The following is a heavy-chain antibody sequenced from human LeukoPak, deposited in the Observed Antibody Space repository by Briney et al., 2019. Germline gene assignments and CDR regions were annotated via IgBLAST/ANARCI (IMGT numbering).Heavy chain of an antibody. CDR3: ARGIHCSIATCYNWFDP. V-gene: IGHV4-59*01. J-gene: IGHJ5*02. Sequence: SETLSLTCIVSGGSFSNYYWSRIRQPPGKGLEWVGHIYYTGITHYNPSLESRVTISVDTSRNQFSLRLTSVTAADTAVYYCARGIHCSIATCYNWFDPWGQGTLVTVSS. CDR1: GGSFSNYY. CDR2: IYYTGIT. D-gene: IGHD2-2*01.